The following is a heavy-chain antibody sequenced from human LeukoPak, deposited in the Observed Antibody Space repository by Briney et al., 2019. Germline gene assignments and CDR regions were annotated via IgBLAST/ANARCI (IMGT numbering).Heavy chain of an antibody. V-gene: IGHV4-39*01. D-gene: IGHD2-2*01. CDR3: ARQLGYCSSTSCYADKVDY. J-gene: IGHJ4*02. CDR1: GGSISSSSYY. Sequence: SETLSLTCTVSGGSISSSSYYWGWIRQPPGKGLEWTGSIYYSGSTYYNPSLKSRVTISVDTSKNQFSLELSSVTAADTAVYYCARQLGYCSSTSCYADKVDYWGQGTLVTVSS. CDR2: IYYSGST.